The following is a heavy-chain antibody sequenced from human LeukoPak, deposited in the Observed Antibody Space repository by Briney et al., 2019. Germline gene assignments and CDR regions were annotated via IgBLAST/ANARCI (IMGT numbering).Heavy chain of an antibody. CDR3: ARVGRSGWTVDY. V-gene: IGHV3-30*03. CDR2: ISYDGTKI. D-gene: IGHD6-19*01. Sequence: PGRSLRLSCAASGFTLTDYGMHWVRQAPGKGLEWVAVISYDGTKISYADSVKGRFTISRDNAKNSLHLQMNSLRAEDTAVYYCARVGRSGWTVDYWGQGTLVTVSS. CDR1: GFTLTDYG. J-gene: IGHJ4*02.